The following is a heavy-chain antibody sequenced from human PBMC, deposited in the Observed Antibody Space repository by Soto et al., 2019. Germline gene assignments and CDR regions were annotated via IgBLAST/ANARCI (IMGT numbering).Heavy chain of an antibody. D-gene: IGHD6-6*01. V-gene: IGHV1-18*01. Sequence: QVQLLQSGAEVKKPGASVKVSCKASGYTFTNYGITWLRQAPGQGREWMGWISAYNGNTHYTQRLQGRVTMTTDTSTSTAYMELRGLRSDDTAMYSCARVRQLVVYFYYDLAVWGKGTTVTVSS. CDR3: ARVRQLVVYFYYDLAV. CDR2: ISAYNGNT. CDR1: GYTFTNYG. J-gene: IGHJ6*03.